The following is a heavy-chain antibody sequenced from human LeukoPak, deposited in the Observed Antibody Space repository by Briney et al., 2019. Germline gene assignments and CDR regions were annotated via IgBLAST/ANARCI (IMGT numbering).Heavy chain of an antibody. D-gene: IGHD3-10*01. CDR2: ISYDGKKE. Sequence: GRSLRLSCVASGFAFGDHGVHWVRQAPGKGLEWVAVISYDGKKEHYIDSVRGRFTISRDNAKNTLYLDMNSLRTEDTAVYYCAKNLGTSSSRLYYYDHWGQGTLVTVSS. V-gene: IGHV3-30*18. CDR3: AKNLGTSSSRLYYYDH. J-gene: IGHJ4*02. CDR1: GFAFGDHG.